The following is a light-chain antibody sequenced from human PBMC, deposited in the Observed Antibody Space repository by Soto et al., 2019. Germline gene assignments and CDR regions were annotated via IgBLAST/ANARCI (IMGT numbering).Light chain of an antibody. Sequence: QSALTQPASVSGSHGQSITISCTGTSSDVGGYNYVSWYQQHPGKAPKLMIYDVSNRPSGVSYRFSGSKSGNTASLTISGLQAEDEADYYCSSYTSSSLHVFGTGTKVTVL. V-gene: IGLV2-14*03. CDR3: SSYTSSSLHV. CDR2: DVS. CDR1: SSDVGGYNY. J-gene: IGLJ1*01.